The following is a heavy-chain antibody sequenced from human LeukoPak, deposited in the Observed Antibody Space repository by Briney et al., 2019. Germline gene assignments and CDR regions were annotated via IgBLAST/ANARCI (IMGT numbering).Heavy chain of an antibody. V-gene: IGHV3-7*01. CDR2: IKQEGSEK. CDR1: GFTFSTYW. CDR3: ARDTFGGVPYYWFDP. D-gene: IGHD3-16*01. J-gene: IGHJ5*02. Sequence: QPGGSLGLSCAASGFTFSTYWMSWVRQTPGKGLEWVANIKQEGSEKYCVDSVKGRFTISRDNAKNSLYLQMNSLRAEDTAVYYCARDTFGGVPYYWFDPWGQGTLVTVSS.